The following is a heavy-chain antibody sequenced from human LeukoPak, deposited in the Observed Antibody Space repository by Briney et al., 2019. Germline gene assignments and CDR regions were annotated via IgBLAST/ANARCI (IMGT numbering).Heavy chain of an antibody. Sequence: GASVKVSCKASGYTFTSYGISWVRQAPGQGLEWMGWISAYNGNTNYAQKLQGRVTMTTDTPTSTAYMELRSLRSDDTAVYYCARDGRRYCSSTSCPPDPWGQGTLVTVSS. CDR2: ISAYNGNT. CDR1: GYTFTSYG. CDR3: ARDGRRYCSSTSCPPDP. J-gene: IGHJ5*02. D-gene: IGHD2-2*01. V-gene: IGHV1-18*01.